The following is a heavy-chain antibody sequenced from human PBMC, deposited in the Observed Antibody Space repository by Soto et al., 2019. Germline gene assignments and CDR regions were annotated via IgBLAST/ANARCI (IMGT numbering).Heavy chain of an antibody. D-gene: IGHD3-9*01. CDR2: IYYSGST. Sequence: PSETLSLTCTVSGGSISSYYWSWIRQPPGKGLEWIGYIYYSGSTNYNPSLKSRVTISVDTSKNQFSLKLSSVTAADTAVYYCARDRRYFYILTGYYDYYYGMDVLGQGTMVTVSS. V-gene: IGHV4-59*01. CDR3: ARDRRYFYILTGYYDYYYGMDV. CDR1: GGSISSYY. J-gene: IGHJ6*02.